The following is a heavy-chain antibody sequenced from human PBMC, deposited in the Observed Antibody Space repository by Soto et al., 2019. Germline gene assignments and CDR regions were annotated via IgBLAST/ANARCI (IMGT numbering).Heavy chain of an antibody. CDR3: ARPHYDSNTFYSFFDY. CDR1: DTSFSGYY. CDR2: IFHGGST. J-gene: IGHJ4*02. V-gene: IGHV4-34*12. D-gene: IGHD3-22*01. Sequence: SETLSLTCAVYDTSFSGYYWSWIRQPPGKGLEWIGEIFHGGSTDYSPSLKSRVTILVDTSKNQFSLELSSVTAADTAVYYCARPHYDSNTFYSFFDYWGQGTLVTVSS.